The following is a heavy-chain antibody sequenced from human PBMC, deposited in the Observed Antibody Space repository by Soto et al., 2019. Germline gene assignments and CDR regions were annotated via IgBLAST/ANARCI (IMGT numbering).Heavy chain of an antibody. J-gene: IGHJ4*02. CDR2: INQDGGVT. CDR1: GFTFISSF. Sequence: GGSLRLSCVASGFTFISSFMGWIRQSPGKGLEWVANINQDGGVTYYVDSVEGRFTISRDNTKDSLYLQMNSLRGEDTAIYYCARYYRGSGRYFFDYWGQGTLLTVSS. D-gene: IGHD6-19*01. V-gene: IGHV3-7*03. CDR3: ARYYRGSGRYFFDY.